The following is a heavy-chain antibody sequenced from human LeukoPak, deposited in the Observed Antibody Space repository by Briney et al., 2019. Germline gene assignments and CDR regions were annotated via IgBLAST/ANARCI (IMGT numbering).Heavy chain of an antibody. CDR1: GGTFSSYA. V-gene: IGHV1-69*13. J-gene: IGHJ6*03. D-gene: IGHD3-3*01. Sequence: SVKVSCKASGGTFSSYAISWVRQAPGQGLEWMGGIIPIFGTANYAQKFQGRVTITADESTSTAYMELSSLRSEDTAVYYCARSLSIFGVVTAPAPYYYYYYMDVWGKGTTVTVSS. CDR2: IIPIFGTA. CDR3: ARSLSIFGVVTAPAPYYYYYYMDV.